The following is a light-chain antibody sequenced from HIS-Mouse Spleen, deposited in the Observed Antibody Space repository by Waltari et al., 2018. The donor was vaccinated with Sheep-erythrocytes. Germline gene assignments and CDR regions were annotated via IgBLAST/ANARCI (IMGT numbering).Light chain of an antibody. CDR2: QDS. J-gene: IGLJ2*01. Sequence: SYDLTQPPSVSVSPGQTASIPCSGEKLGDKYACWYHQKPGQSPVLVIYQDSKRPSGIPERFSGSNSGNTATLTISGTQAMDEADYYCQAWDSSTVVFGGGTKLTVL. CDR3: QAWDSSTVV. CDR1: KLGDKY. V-gene: IGLV3-1*01.